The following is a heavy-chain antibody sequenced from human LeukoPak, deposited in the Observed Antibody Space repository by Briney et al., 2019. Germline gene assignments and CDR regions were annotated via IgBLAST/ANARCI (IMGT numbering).Heavy chain of an antibody. J-gene: IGHJ1*01. CDR3: ATWYYYGSSGYQEYFQH. CDR2: FDPEDGET. D-gene: IGHD3-22*01. Sequence: GASVKVSRKVSGYTLTELSMHWVRQAPGKGLEWMGGFDPEDGETIYAQKFQGRVTMTEDTSTDTAYMELSSLRSEDTAVYYCATWYYYGSSGYQEYFQHWGQGTLVTVSS. CDR1: GYTLTELS. V-gene: IGHV1-24*01.